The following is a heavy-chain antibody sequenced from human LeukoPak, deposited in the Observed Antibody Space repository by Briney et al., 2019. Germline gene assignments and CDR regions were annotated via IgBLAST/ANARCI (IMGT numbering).Heavy chain of an antibody. CDR3: AREYSSSSGRSFDY. V-gene: IGHV3-21*06. Sequence: GGSLRLSCAASGFTFSSYAMSWVRQAPGKGLEWVSCISRSSSDIYYADSVKGRFTISRDNAKNSLFLQMNTLKAEDTAVYYCAREYSSSSGRSFDYWGQGTLVTVSS. CDR1: GFTFSSYA. D-gene: IGHD6-6*01. CDR2: ISRSSSDI. J-gene: IGHJ4*02.